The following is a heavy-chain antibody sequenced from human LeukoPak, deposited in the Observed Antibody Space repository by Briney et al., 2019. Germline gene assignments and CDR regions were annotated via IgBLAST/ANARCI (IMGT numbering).Heavy chain of an antibody. D-gene: IGHD3-22*01. V-gene: IGHV1-2*02. CDR3: AREDDYYDSRGVFDY. CDR2: INPNSGGT. CDR1: GYTFTGYY. Sequence: ASVKVSCKASGYTFTGYYMHWVRQAPGQGLEWMGWINPNSGGTNYAQKFQGRVTMTRDTSISTAYMELRSLRSDDTAVYYCAREDDYYDSRGVFDYWGQGTLVTVSS. J-gene: IGHJ4*02.